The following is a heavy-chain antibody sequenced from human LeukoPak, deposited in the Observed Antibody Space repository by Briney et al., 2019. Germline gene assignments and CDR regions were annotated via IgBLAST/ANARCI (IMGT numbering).Heavy chain of an antibody. CDR1: GFTFSSYT. J-gene: IGHJ4*02. V-gene: IGHV3-21*01. CDR2: IRSSSSYI. CDR3: ARVAWDYYDTSGYRFDY. D-gene: IGHD3-22*01. Sequence: PGGSLRLSCAASGFTFSSYTMNWVGQAPGMGLEWCSSIRSSSSYIYYADSVKGRFTISRDSAKNSLYLQMNSLRAEDTAVYYCARVAWDYYDTSGYRFDYWGQGTLVTVSS.